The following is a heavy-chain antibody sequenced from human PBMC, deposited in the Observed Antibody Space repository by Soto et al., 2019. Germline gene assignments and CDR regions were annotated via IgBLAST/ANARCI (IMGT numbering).Heavy chain of an antibody. CDR1: GGSFSGYY. CDR3: ARGGGSRGLYYYDSSGYPLDY. V-gene: IGHV4-34*01. Sequence: SETLSLTCAVYGGSFSGYYWSWIRQPPGKGLEWIGEINHSGSTNYNPSLKSRVTISVDTSKNQFSLKLSSVTAADTAVYYCARGGGSRGLYYYDSSGYPLDYWGQGTLVTSPQ. CDR2: INHSGST. D-gene: IGHD3-22*01. J-gene: IGHJ4*02.